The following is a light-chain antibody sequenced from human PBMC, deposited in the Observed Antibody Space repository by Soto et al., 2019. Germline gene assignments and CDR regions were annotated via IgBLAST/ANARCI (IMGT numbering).Light chain of an antibody. V-gene: IGKV1-39*01. Sequence: DIQMTQSPSSLSASVGDRVTIACRASQSISSYLNWYQQKPGKAPKLLTYAAYSLQSGVPSRFSGSGSGTDFTLTISCLQSEDFATYYCKQYYSFPPTFGQGTKVDIK. J-gene: IGKJ1*01. CDR2: AAY. CDR1: QSISSY. CDR3: KQYYSFPPT.